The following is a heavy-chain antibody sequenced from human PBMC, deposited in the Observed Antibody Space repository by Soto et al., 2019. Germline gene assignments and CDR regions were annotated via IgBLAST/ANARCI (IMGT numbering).Heavy chain of an antibody. V-gene: IGHV4-39*01. CDR3: ARGYSSGWAGDENWFEP. Sequence: PSETLSLTCTFSVGSISSSSYYCGWIRQPPWKGLEWIGSIYYSGSTYYNPSLKSRVTISVDTSKNQFSLKLSSVTAADTAVYYCARGYSSGWAGDENWFEPWGQGTLVIVSS. CDR2: IYYSGST. D-gene: IGHD6-19*01. J-gene: IGHJ5*02. CDR1: VGSISSSSYY.